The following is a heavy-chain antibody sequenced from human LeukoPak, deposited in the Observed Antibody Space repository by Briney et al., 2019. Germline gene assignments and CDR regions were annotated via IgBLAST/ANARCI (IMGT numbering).Heavy chain of an antibody. CDR1: GGSFSDYY. J-gene: IGHJ6*04. V-gene: IGHV4-59*01. Sequence: SETLSLTCGVSGGSFSDYYWTWIRQSPGKGLEWIGYIYYSGSTNYNPSLKSRVTISVDTSKNQFSLKLSSVTAADTAVYYCARRYYYDSKMDAWGKGTTVTVSS. CDR2: IYYSGST. CDR3: ARRYYYDSKMDA. D-gene: IGHD3-22*01.